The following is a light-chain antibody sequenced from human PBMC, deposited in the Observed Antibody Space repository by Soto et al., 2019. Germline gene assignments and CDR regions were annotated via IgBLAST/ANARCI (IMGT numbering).Light chain of an antibody. V-gene: IGLV2-23*01. CDR2: EGT. J-gene: IGLJ1*01. Sequence: QSVLTQPASVSGSPGQSITISCTGTSSDIGIYNLVSWYQQHPGKAPKLMIYEGTKGPSGVSNRFSGSKSGNTASLTISGLXAEDEADYYCCSYAGSGTYVFGGGTKV. CDR1: SSDIGIYNL. CDR3: CSYAGSGTYV.